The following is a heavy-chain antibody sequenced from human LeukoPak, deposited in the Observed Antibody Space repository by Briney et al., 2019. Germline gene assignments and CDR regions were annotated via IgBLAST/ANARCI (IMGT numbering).Heavy chain of an antibody. CDR1: GGSISSGDYY. CDR2: ISYSGST. D-gene: IGHD1-14*01. J-gene: IGHJ6*03. V-gene: IGHV4-61*08. CDR3: ARDRGTPLDYYYYMDV. Sequence: SETLSLTCTVSGGSISSGDYYWSWIRQPPGKGPEWIGFISYSGSTNYNPSLKSRLTISVDTSKNQFSLKLRSVTAADTAVYYCARDRGTPLDYYYYMDVWGKGTTVTVSS.